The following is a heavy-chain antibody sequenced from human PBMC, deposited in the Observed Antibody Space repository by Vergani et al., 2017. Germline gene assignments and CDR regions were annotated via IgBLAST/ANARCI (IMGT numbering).Heavy chain of an antibody. CDR2: IRSKAYGGTT. D-gene: IGHD2-15*01. CDR1: GFTFGDYA. CDR3: ARNRGYCRGHSCFGNLVGSAFYGMDV. J-gene: IGHJ6*02. Sequence: EVQLVESGGGLVQPGRSLRLSCTASGFTFGDYAMSWVRQAPGKGLEWVGFIRSKAYGGTTEYAASVKGRFTISRDDSKSIAYLQMNSLKTEDTAVYYCARNRGYCRGHSCFGNLVGSAFYGMDVWGQGTTVTVS. V-gene: IGHV3-49*04.